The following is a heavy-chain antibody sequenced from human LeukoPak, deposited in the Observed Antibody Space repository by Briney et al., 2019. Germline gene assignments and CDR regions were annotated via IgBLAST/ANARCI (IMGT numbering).Heavy chain of an antibody. Sequence: GGSLRLSCAASGFTFSSYEMNWVRQAPGKGLEWVSYISSSGSTIYYADSVKGRFTISRDNAKNSLYLQMNSLRAEDTAVYYCARLDIVVVVAAPYYMDVWGKGTTVTISS. CDR3: ARLDIVVVVAAPYYMDV. CDR1: GFTFSSYE. CDR2: ISSSGSTI. J-gene: IGHJ6*03. V-gene: IGHV3-48*03. D-gene: IGHD2-15*01.